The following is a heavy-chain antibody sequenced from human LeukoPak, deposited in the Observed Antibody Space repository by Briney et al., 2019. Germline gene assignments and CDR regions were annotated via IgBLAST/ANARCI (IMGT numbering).Heavy chain of an antibody. V-gene: IGHV3-21*01. Sequence: GGSLRLSCAASGFTFSSYSMNWVRQAPGKGLEWVSSISSSSSYIYYADSVKGRFTISRDNAKNTLYLQMNSLRAEDTAVYYCAKGVAVAAYTLDYWGQGTLVTVSS. CDR3: AKGVAVAAYTLDY. J-gene: IGHJ4*02. CDR1: GFTFSSYS. D-gene: IGHD6-19*01. CDR2: ISSSSSYI.